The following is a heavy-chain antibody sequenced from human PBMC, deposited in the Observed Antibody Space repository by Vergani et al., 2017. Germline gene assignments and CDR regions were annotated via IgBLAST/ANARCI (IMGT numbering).Heavy chain of an antibody. CDR3: ARHWSYCSGGSCYSGSDAFDI. J-gene: IGHJ3*02. V-gene: IGHV4-34*01. D-gene: IGHD2-15*01. CDR2: TNHSGST. CDR1: GGSFSGYY. Sequence: QVQLQQWGAGLLKPSETLSLTCAVYGGSFSGYYWSWIRQPPGKGLEWIGETNHSGSTNYTPSLKSRVTIAVDTSKNQFSLKLSSVTAADTAVYYCARHWSYCSGGSCYSGSDAFDIWGQGTMVTVSS.